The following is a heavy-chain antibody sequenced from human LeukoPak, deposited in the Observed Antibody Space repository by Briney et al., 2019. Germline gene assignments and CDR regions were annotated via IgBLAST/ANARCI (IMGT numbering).Heavy chain of an antibody. V-gene: IGHV3-33*01. D-gene: IGHD6-19*01. CDR3: AREWGRIAVAGGPGY. J-gene: IGHJ4*02. CDR2: IWYDGRTM. Sequence: GGSLRLSCEVSGFTFSNYGMHWVRQAPGKGLEWVALIWYDGRTMFHADSVKGRFTISRDNFENTLYLQMSSLRVEDTAVYYCAREWGRIAVAGGPGYWGQGTLVTVSS. CDR1: GFTFSNYG.